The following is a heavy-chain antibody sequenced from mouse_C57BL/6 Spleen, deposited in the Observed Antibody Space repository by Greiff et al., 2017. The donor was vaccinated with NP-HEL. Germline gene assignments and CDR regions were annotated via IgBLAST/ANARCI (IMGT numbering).Heavy chain of an antibody. J-gene: IGHJ3*01. CDR3: AREGLKYDGSFAY. CDR1: GYTFTSYW. V-gene: IGHV1-64*01. D-gene: IGHD1-3*01. Sequence: VQLQQSGAELVKPGASVKLSCKASGYTFTSYWMHWVKQRPGQGLEWIGMIHPNSGSTNYNEKFKSKATLTVDKSSSTAYMQLSSLTSEDSAVYYCAREGLKYDGSFAYWGQGTLVTVSA. CDR2: IHPNSGST.